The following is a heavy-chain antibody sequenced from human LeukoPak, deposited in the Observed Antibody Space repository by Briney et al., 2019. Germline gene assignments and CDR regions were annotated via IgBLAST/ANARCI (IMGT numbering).Heavy chain of an antibody. CDR3: ARGGAAGIKGVGAFDI. Sequence: GGSLRLSCAASGFTFGNYWMHWVRQAPGKGLVWVSRINSDGINTSYADSVKGRFTISRDNSKNTLYLQMNSLRAEDTAVYYCARGGAAGIKGVGAFDIWGQGTMVTVSS. V-gene: IGHV3-74*01. J-gene: IGHJ3*02. D-gene: IGHD6-13*01. CDR1: GFTFGNYW. CDR2: INSDGINT.